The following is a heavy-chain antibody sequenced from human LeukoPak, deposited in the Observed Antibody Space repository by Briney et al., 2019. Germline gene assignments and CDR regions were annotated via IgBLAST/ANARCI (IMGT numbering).Heavy chain of an antibody. V-gene: IGHV3-30*02. CDR3: AKVGIVVVPAARGAFDI. CDR2: IRYDGSNK. J-gene: IGHJ3*02. CDR1: GFTFSSYG. Sequence: GGSLRLSCAASGFTFSSYGMHWARQAPGKGLEWVAFIRYDGSNKYYADSVKGRFTISRDNSKNTLYLQMNSLRAEDTAVYYCAKVGIVVVPAARGAFDIWGQGTMVTVSS. D-gene: IGHD2-2*01.